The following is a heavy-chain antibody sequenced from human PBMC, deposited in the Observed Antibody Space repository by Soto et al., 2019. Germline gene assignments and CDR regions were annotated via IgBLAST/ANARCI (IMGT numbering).Heavy chain of an antibody. CDR3: ARDRWNWNFQGYYYYGMDV. Sequence: SETLSLTCAVYGGSFSGYYWSWIRQPPGKGLEWIGEINHSGSTNYDPSLKSRVTISVDTSKNQFSLKLSSVTAADTAVYYCARDRWNWNFQGYYYYGMDVWGQGTTVTVSS. V-gene: IGHV4-34*01. CDR1: GGSFSGYY. CDR2: INHSGST. J-gene: IGHJ6*02. D-gene: IGHD1-7*01.